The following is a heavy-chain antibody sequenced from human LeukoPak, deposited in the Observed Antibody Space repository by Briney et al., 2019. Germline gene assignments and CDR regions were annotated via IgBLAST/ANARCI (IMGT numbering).Heavy chain of an antibody. CDR1: GFTVSSNY. J-gene: IGHJ6*04. D-gene: IGHD3-10*02. CDR3: AELGITMIGGV. Sequence: PGGSLRLSCAASGFTVSSNYMSWVRQARGKGLEWVSVMCSGGSTYYADSVKGRFTISRDNAKNSLYLQMNSLRAEDTAVYYCAELGITMIGGVWGKGTTVTISS. V-gene: IGHV3-53*01. CDR2: MCSGGST.